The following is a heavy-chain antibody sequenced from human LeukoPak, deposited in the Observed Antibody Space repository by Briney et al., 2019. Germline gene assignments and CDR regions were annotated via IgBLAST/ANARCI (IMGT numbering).Heavy chain of an antibody. V-gene: IGHV3-23*01. CDR1: GFTVSSNY. Sequence: GGSLRLSCAASGFTVSSNYMSWVRQAPGKGLEWVSAISGSGGSTYYADSVKGRFTISRDNSKNTLYLQMNSLRAEDTAVYYCAKDRVLSVATVTTRPYYFDYWGQGTLVTVSS. J-gene: IGHJ4*02. CDR2: ISGSGGST. CDR3: AKDRVLSVATVTTRPYYFDY. D-gene: IGHD4-17*01.